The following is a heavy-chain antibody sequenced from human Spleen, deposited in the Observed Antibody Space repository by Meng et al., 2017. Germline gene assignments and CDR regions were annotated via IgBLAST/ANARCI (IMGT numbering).Heavy chain of an antibody. D-gene: IGHD1-26*01. V-gene: IGHV1-2*06. Sequence: ASVKVSCKASGYTFPDYYLHWVRRAPGQGLEWMGRINPKSGDTHYAQKFQGRVTMTGDTSISTAYMGLSGLRSDDTAMYYCARDPLWVGAGGYFDYWGQGTLVTVSS. J-gene: IGHJ4*02. CDR2: INPKSGDT. CDR3: ARDPLWVGAGGYFDY. CDR1: GYTFPDYY.